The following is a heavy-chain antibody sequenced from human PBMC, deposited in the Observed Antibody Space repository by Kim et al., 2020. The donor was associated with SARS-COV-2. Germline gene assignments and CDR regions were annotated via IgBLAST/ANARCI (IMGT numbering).Heavy chain of an antibody. J-gene: IGHJ6*02. CDR1: GGSISSSSYY. Sequence: SETLSLTCTVSGGSISSSSYYWGWIRQPPGKGLEWIGSIYYSGSTYYNPSLKSRVTISVDTSKNQFSLKLSSVTAADTAVYYCARRSPHLSYYYGMDVWGQGTTVTVSS. V-gene: IGHV4-39*01. D-gene: IGHD2-15*01. CDR2: IYYSGST. CDR3: ARRSPHLSYYYGMDV.